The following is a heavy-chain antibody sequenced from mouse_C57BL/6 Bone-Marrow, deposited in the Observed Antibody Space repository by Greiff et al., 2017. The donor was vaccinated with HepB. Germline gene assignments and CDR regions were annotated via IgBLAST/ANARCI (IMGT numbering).Heavy chain of an antibody. Sequence: VQLQQPGAELVKPGASVKLSCKASGYTFTSYWMQWVKQRPGQGLEWIGEIDPSDSYTNYNQKFKGKATLTVDTSSSTAYMQLSSLTSEDSAVYYCARSLGWYFDVWGTGTTVTVSS. J-gene: IGHJ1*03. CDR2: IDPSDSYT. CDR3: ARSLGWYFDV. CDR1: GYTFTSYW. V-gene: IGHV1-50*01. D-gene: IGHD4-1*01.